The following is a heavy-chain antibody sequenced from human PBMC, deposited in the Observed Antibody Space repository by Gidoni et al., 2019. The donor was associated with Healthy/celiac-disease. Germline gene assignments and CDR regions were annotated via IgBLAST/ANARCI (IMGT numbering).Heavy chain of an antibody. Sequence: QLQLQESGPGLVKPSETLSLTCTVSGGSISSSSYYWGWIRQPPGKGLEWIGSIYYSGSTYYNPSLKSRVTISVDTSKNQFSLKLSSVTAADTAVYYCAVGYSSSWYDYWGQGTLVTVSS. CDR2: IYYSGST. CDR3: AVGYSSSWYDY. V-gene: IGHV4-39*01. CDR1: GGSISSSSYY. J-gene: IGHJ4*02. D-gene: IGHD6-13*01.